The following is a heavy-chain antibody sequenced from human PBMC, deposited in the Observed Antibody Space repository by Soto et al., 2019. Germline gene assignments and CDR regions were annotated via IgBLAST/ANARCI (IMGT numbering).Heavy chain of an antibody. CDR2: INAGNGNT. CDR1: GYTFTSYA. D-gene: IGHD3-22*01. CDR3: ARETRTYYYDSSGYSLFDY. V-gene: IGHV1-3*01. J-gene: IGHJ4*02. Sequence: ASVKVSCKASGYTFTSYAMHWVRQAPGQRLEWMGWINAGNGNTKYSQKFQGRVTITRDTSASTAYMELSSLRSEDTAVYYCARETRTYYYDSSGYSLFDYWGQGTLVTVSS.